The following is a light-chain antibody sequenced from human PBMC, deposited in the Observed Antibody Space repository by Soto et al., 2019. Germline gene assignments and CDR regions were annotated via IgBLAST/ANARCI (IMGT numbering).Light chain of an antibody. J-gene: IGKJ4*02. Sequence: DIVMTQSPDSLAVSLGERATINCKSSQSVLYSSNNKNYLAWYQQKPGQPPKLLIYWASTRESGVPDRFSGSGSGTDFTLTISSLQAEDVAVYYCQQYYSPLLMFGGGTK. V-gene: IGKV4-1*01. CDR3: QQYYSPLLM. CDR1: QSVLYSSNNKNY. CDR2: WAS.